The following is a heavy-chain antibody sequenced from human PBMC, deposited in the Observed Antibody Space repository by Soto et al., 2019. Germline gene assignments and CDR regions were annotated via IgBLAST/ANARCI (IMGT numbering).Heavy chain of an antibody. D-gene: IGHD3-3*01. CDR3: ARAIRITIFGVVTGPYYFDY. CDR2: IYYSGST. J-gene: IGHJ4*02. V-gene: IGHV4-31*03. Sequence: SETLSLTCTVSGGSISSGGYYWSWICQHPGKGLEWIGYIYYSGSTYYNPSLKSRVTISVDTSKNQFSLKLSSVTAADTAVYYCARAIRITIFGVVTGPYYFDYWGQGTLVTVSS. CDR1: GGSISSGGYY.